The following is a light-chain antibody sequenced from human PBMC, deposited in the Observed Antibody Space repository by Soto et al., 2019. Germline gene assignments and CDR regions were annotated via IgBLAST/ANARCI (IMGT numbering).Light chain of an antibody. Sequence: EVVMTQSPATLSVSPGERVTLSCRASQTVHSNLAWYQQRPGQAPSLLISYASTRATGIPARFSGSGSGTEFPLTLSSLQSEDSGVYYCQHYSNWPPTFGPGTKVEIK. CDR1: QTVHSN. J-gene: IGKJ3*01. CDR2: YAS. CDR3: QHYSNWPPT. V-gene: IGKV3-15*01.